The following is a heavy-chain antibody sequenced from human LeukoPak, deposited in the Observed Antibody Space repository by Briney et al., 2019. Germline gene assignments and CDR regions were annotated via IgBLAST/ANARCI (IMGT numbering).Heavy chain of an antibody. D-gene: IGHD3-22*01. CDR3: AKDTKRYYYDSSGPYFDY. CDR1: GFTFSSYE. Sequence: PGGSLRLSCAASGFTFSSYEMNWVRQAPGKGLEWVSYISSSGSTIYYADSVKGRFTISRDNSKNTLYLQMNSLRAEDTAVYYCAKDTKRYYYDSSGPYFDYWGQGTLVTVSS. V-gene: IGHV3-48*03. J-gene: IGHJ4*02. CDR2: ISSSGSTI.